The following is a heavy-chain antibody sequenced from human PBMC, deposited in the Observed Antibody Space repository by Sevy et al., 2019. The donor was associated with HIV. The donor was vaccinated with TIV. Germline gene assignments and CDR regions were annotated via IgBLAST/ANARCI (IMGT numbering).Heavy chain of an antibody. V-gene: IGHV4-61*01. J-gene: IGHJ4*02. CDR1: GGSVSSGSYY. CDR2: IYYSGSS. CDR3: ASGWLVWGVTTPGVY. D-gene: IGHD4-17*01. Sequence: SETLSLTCTVSGGSVSSGSYYWSWIRQPPGKGLEWIGYIYYSGSSNYNPSLKSRVTISVDTSKNQFSLKLSSVTAADTAVYYCASGWLVWGVTTPGVYWGQGTLVTVSS.